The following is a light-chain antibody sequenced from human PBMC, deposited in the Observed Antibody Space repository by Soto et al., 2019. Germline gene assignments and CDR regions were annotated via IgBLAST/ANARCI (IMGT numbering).Light chain of an antibody. CDR2: WAS. CDR1: QSVLYSSNNKNY. CDR3: QQYYSTPYT. V-gene: IGKV4-1*01. J-gene: IGKJ2*01. Sequence: DIVMTQSPDSLAVSLGERATINCKSGQSVLYSSNNKNYLAWYQQKPGQPPKLLIYWASIRESVVPDRFSGSGSGTDFTLTISSLQAEDVAVYYCQQYYSTPYTFGQGTKLEIK.